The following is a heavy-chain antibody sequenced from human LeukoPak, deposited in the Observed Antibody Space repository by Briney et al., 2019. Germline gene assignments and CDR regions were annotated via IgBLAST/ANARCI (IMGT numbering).Heavy chain of an antibody. CDR3: ARTPRGDYYFDY. D-gene: IGHD2-21*01. Sequence: PGRSLRLSCAASGFTFISYAMHWVRQAPGKGLEWVAVISYDGGNKYYADSVKGRFTISRDNSKNTLYLQMNSPRAEDTAVYYCARTPRGDYYFDYWGRGTLVTVSS. V-gene: IGHV3-30-3*01. CDR2: ISYDGGNK. CDR1: GFTFISYA. J-gene: IGHJ4*02.